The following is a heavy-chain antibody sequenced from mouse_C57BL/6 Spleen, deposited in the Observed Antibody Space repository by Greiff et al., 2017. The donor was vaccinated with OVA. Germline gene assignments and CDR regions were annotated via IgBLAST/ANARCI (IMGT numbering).Heavy chain of an antibody. D-gene: IGHD1-1*01. Sequence: VQLVESGPGLVQPSQSLSITCTVSGFSLTSYGVHWVRQSPGKGLEWLGVIWSGGSTDYNAAFITSLSISKDNSKSQVFFKMNSLQADDTAIYYCARRGYGSSYGAMDYWGQGTSVTVSS. J-gene: IGHJ4*01. V-gene: IGHV2-2*01. CDR3: ARRGYGSSYGAMDY. CDR1: GFSLTSYG. CDR2: IWSGGST.